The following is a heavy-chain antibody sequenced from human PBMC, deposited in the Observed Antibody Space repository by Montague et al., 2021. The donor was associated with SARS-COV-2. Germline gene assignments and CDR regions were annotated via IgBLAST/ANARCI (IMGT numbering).Heavy chain of an antibody. D-gene: IGHD1-26*01. CDR1: GFIFSSFA. Sequence: SLRLSCAASGFIFSSFAMSWVRQAPGKGLEWASAVRGSGGSPNYADSVKGRFTIYRDNSNNMLYLQMNGLRAEDTAVYYCAKDMWDLYYFDYWGQGTLVTVSS. CDR3: AKDMWDLYYFDY. J-gene: IGHJ4*02. CDR2: VRGSGGSP. V-gene: IGHV3-23*01.